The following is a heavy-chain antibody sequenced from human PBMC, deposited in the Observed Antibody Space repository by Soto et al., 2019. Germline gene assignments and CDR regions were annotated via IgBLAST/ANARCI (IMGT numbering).Heavy chain of an antibody. V-gene: IGHV4-39*01. Sequence: QLQLQESGPGLVKPSETLSLTRTVSGGSISSSSYYWGWIRQPPGKGLEWIGSIYYSGSTYYNPSLKSRVTISVDTSKNQFSLKQSSVTAADTPVYYCARLRGYCSSTSCYAGDYYYYMDVWGKGTTVTVSS. J-gene: IGHJ6*03. D-gene: IGHD2-2*01. CDR2: IYYSGST. CDR3: ARLRGYCSSTSCYAGDYYYYMDV. CDR1: GGSISSSSYY.